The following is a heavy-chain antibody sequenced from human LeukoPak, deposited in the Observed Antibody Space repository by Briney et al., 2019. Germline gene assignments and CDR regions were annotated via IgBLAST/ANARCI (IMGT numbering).Heavy chain of an antibody. D-gene: IGHD2-8*01. J-gene: IGHJ4*02. CDR2: IKQDGSEK. CDR1: GFTVSSNY. Sequence: GGSLRLSCAASGFTVSSNYMSWVRQAPGKGLEWVANIKQDGSEKYYVDSVKGRFTISRDNAKNSLYLQMNSLRAEDTAVYYCARDNGDSGLEDYWGQGTLVAVSS. CDR3: ARDNGDSGLEDY. V-gene: IGHV3-7*03.